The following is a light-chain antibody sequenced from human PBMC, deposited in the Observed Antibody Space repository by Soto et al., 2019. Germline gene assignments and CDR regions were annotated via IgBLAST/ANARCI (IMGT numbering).Light chain of an antibody. CDR1: QSVLYSSINKNY. Sequence: DIVMTQSPDSLAVSLGERATINCKSSQSVLYSSINKNYLAWYQQKPGQPPKLLIYWASTRESGVPDRFSGSGSGTDFTLTITSLQAEDVAVYYCQHYYSTPPTFGQGNKVEIK. J-gene: IGKJ1*01. CDR3: QHYYSTPPT. CDR2: WAS. V-gene: IGKV4-1*01.